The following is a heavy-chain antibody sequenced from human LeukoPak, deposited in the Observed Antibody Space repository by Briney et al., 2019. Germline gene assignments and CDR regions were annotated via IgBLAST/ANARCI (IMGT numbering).Heavy chain of an antibody. CDR2: IYYSGST. J-gene: IGHJ4*02. CDR1: GGSISSSSYY. D-gene: IGHD1-26*01. Sequence: PSETLSLTCTVSGGSISSSSYYWGWIRQPPGKGVEWIGSIYYSGSTYYNPSLKSRVTISVDTSKNQFSLKLSSVTAADTAVYYCARYGPIVGASPLDYWGQGTLVTVSS. V-gene: IGHV4-39*01. CDR3: ARYGPIVGASPLDY.